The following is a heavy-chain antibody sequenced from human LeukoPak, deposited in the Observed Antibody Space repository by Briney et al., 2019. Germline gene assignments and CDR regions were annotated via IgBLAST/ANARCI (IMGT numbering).Heavy chain of an antibody. V-gene: IGHV4-39*01. D-gene: IGHD6-13*01. Sequence: AWFRQPPGKGLEWIGTIYYRGSTYYNPSLKSRVTISGDTSKNQISLKVTSMTAADTAVYYCARHARVAATGLDSWGQGTLVTVSS. CDR3: ARHARVAATGLDS. J-gene: IGHJ4*02. CDR2: IYYRGST.